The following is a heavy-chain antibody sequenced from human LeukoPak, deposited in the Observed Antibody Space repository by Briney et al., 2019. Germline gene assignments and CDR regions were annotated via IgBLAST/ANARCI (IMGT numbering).Heavy chain of an antibody. Sequence: GGSLRLSCVASGFIFNNYAMCWVRQAPGKGLEWVSAIIRSGGSTYYADSVKGRFTISRDNSKNTLYLQMNSLRAEDTAVYYCAKDLTLYGDFPYFDYWGQGTLVTVSS. D-gene: IGHD2-21*01. CDR2: IIRSGGST. J-gene: IGHJ4*02. CDR3: AKDLTLYGDFPYFDY. CDR1: GFIFNNYA. V-gene: IGHV3-23*01.